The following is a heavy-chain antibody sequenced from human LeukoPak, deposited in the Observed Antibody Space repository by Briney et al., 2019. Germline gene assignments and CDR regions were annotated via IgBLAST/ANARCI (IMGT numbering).Heavy chain of an antibody. CDR3: ARVQDYYDSSGSSAFDI. J-gene: IGHJ3*02. D-gene: IGHD3-22*01. CDR2: INHSGST. Sequence: SETLSLTCAVYGGSFSGYYWSWIRQPPGKGLEWIGEINHSGSTNYIPSLKSRVTISVDTSKNQFSLKLSSVTAADTAVYYCARVQDYYDSSGSSAFDIWGQGTMVTVSS. CDR1: GGSFSGYY. V-gene: IGHV4-34*01.